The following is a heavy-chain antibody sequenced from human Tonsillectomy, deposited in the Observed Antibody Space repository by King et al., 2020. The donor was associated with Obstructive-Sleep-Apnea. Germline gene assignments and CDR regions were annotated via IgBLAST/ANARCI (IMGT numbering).Heavy chain of an antibody. CDR2: ISDYNGNT. CDR1: GYTFTSYG. J-gene: IGHJ3*01. Sequence: QLVQSGAEVKKPGASVKVSCKASGYTFTSYGIPWVRQAPGQGLEWMGWISDYNGNTNYAQTFQGRVTMTTDTSTSTAYLEVRSLRSDDTAVYYCARGESIASADCALDVWGQGTVVTVSS. D-gene: IGHD6-13*01. V-gene: IGHV1-18*01. CDR3: ARGESIASADCALDV.